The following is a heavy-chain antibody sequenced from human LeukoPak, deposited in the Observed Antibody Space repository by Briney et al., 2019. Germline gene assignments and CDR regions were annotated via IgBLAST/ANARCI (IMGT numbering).Heavy chain of an antibody. V-gene: IGHV3-7*01. CDR1: GFTFRSYW. Sequence: GGSLRLSCAASGFTFRSYWMNWVRQAPGKGLEWVANIKQDGSEKYYVDSEKGRFTISRDNAKNSLYLQMNSLRAEDTAIYYCARDKTYTSSADYWGQGTLVTVSS. J-gene: IGHJ4*02. CDR3: ARDKTYTSSADY. D-gene: IGHD6-6*01. CDR2: IKQDGSEK.